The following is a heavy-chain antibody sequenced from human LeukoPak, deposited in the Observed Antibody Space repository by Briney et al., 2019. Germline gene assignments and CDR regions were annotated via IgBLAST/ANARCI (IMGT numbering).Heavy chain of an antibody. J-gene: IGHJ6*04. CDR3: ARVVPGALGYYYYGMDV. CDR1: GGSISSYY. V-gene: IGHV4-59*01. D-gene: IGHD2-2*01. Sequence: SETLSLTCTVSGGSISSYYWSWIRQPPGKGLEWIGHIYYSGSTKYNPSLKSRVTISVDTSKNQFSLELGSVTAADTAVYYCARVVPGALGYYYYGMDVWGKGTTVTVSS. CDR2: IYYSGST.